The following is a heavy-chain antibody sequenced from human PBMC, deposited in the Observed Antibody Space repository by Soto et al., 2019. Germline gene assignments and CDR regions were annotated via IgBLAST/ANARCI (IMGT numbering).Heavy chain of an antibody. V-gene: IGHV1-18*01. CDR2: ISVYNGNT. D-gene: IGHD2-8*01. Sequence: ASVKVSCKASGGSFSSYIVSWVRQAPGQGLEWMGWISVYNGNTNYAQKVQGRVTMTTDTSTSTAYMELRSLRSDDTAVYDCARDGRNGGYFDYWGQRTVVTVSS. J-gene: IGHJ4*02. CDR3: ARDGRNGGYFDY. CDR1: GGSFSSYI.